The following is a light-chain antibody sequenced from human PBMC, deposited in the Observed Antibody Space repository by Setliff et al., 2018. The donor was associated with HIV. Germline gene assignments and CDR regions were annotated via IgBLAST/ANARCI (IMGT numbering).Light chain of an antibody. CDR3: CSYAGTYTSLYV. V-gene: IGLV2-11*01. CDR1: ASDIGNYKY. CDR2: DVS. J-gene: IGLJ1*01. Sequence: QSVLAQPRLVSGSPGQSVTISCTGTASDIGNYKYVSWYQQHPEKAPKLILYDVSQRPSGVPDRFSGSKSGNTASLTISGLQAEDEGDYYCCSYAGTYTSLYVFGTGTKVTVL.